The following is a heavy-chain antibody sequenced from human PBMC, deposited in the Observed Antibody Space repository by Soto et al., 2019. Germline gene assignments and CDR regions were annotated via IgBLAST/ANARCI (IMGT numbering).Heavy chain of an antibody. CDR1: GFTFSSYG. J-gene: IGHJ6*03. CDR2: ISYDGSNK. Sequence: QVQLVESGGGVVQPGRSLRLSCAASGFTFSSYGMHWVRQAPGKGLEWVAVISYDGSNKYYADSVKGRFTISRDNSKNTLYLQMNSLRAEDTAVYYCAKVFPSSYIVVVPAAISYYMDVWGKGTTVTVSS. V-gene: IGHV3-30*18. CDR3: AKVFPSSYIVVVPAAISYYMDV. D-gene: IGHD2-2*01.